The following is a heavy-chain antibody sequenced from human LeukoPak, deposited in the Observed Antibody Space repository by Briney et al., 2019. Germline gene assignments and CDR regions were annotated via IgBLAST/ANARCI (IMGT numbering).Heavy chain of an antibody. CDR2: IYYSGST. D-gene: IGHD3-9*01. Sequence: PSETLSLTCTVSGGSISSGGYYWSWIRQHPGKGLEWIGYIYYSGSTYYNPSLKSRVTISVDTSKNQFSLKLSSVTAADTAVYYCARDLEKKGDDILTGYWFDPWGQGTLVTVSP. CDR3: ARDLEKKGDDILTGYWFDP. CDR1: GGSISSGGYY. J-gene: IGHJ5*02. V-gene: IGHV4-31*03.